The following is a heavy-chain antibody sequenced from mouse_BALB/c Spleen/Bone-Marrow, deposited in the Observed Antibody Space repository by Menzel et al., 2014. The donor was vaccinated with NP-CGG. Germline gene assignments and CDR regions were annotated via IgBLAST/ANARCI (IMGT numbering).Heavy chain of an antibody. CDR3: ARFITTVVVDAMDY. J-gene: IGHJ4*01. Sequence: EVQGVESGGGLVQPGGSRKLSCAASGFTFSDHGMAWVRQAPGKGPEWVAFISNLAYSIYYADTVTGRFTISRENAKNTLYLEMSSLRPEDTAMYYCARFITTVVVDAMDYWGQGTSVTVSS. CDR1: GFTFSDHG. D-gene: IGHD1-1*01. V-gene: IGHV5-15*02. CDR2: ISNLAYSI.